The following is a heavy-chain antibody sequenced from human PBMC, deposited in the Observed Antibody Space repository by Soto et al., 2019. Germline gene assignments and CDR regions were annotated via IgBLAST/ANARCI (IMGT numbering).Heavy chain of an antibody. J-gene: IGHJ4*02. CDR2: INHSGST. D-gene: IGHD2-21*02. V-gene: IGHV4-34*01. CDR3: ARGHGGDTYGIGSY. CDR1: GGSFSGYY. Sequence: SETLSLTCAVYGGSFSGYYWSWIRQPPGKGLEWIGEINHSGSTNYNPSLKSRVTISVDTSKNQFSLKLSSVTAADTAVYYCARGHGGDTYGIGSYWGQGTLVTVSS.